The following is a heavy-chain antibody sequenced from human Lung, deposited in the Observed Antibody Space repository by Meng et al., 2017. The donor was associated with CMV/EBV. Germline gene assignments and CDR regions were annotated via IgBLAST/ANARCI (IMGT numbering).Heavy chain of an antibody. J-gene: IGHJ6*02. Sequence: LTXAASGFRFSDYYMTWIRQAPGKALEWVSYISSSYAVDYADSLKGRFTISRDNAKNSMYLQMNSLRAEDTAIYYCARVLLDVRGWYYQGMDVWGQGTXVNGAS. D-gene: IGHD6-19*01. V-gene: IGHV3-11*04. CDR3: ARVLLDVRGWYYQGMDV. CDR1: GFRFSDYY. CDR2: ISSSYAV.